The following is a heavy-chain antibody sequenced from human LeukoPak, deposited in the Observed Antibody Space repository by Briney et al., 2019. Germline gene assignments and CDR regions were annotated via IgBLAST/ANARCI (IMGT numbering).Heavy chain of an antibody. CDR1: GYTFTGYY. Sequence: ASVKLSCKASGYTFTGYYMHWVRQAPGPGLEWMGWINPNSGGTNYAQNFQGRVTMTRDTSISTAYMELSRLRSDDTAVYYCARASYSGYFGYWGQGTLVTVSS. D-gene: IGHD1-26*01. V-gene: IGHV1-2*02. CDR3: ARASYSGYFGY. CDR2: INPNSGGT. J-gene: IGHJ4*02.